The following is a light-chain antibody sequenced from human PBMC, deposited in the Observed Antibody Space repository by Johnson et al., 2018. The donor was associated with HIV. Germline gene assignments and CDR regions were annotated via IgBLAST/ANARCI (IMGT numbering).Light chain of an antibody. Sequence: QSVLTQPPSVSAAPGQKVTISCSGSTSNIGNNYVSWYQQLPGTAPKLLIYENNKRPSWIPDRFSGSKSGTSATLGITGLQTGDEADYYCGTWDSRLNAYVFGAGTKVTVL. CDR3: GTWDSRLNAYV. CDR1: TSNIGNNY. J-gene: IGLJ1*01. V-gene: IGLV1-51*02. CDR2: ENN.